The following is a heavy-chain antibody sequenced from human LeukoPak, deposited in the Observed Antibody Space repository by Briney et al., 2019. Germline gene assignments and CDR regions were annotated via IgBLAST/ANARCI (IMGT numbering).Heavy chain of an antibody. V-gene: IGHV4-34*01. CDR3: ARGSRVGTVTTNFDY. J-gene: IGHJ4*02. D-gene: IGHD4-11*01. CDR2: INHSGST. CDR1: GGSLSGYY. Sequence: SETLSLTCAVCGGSLSGYYWSWIRQPPGKGLEWIGEINHSGSTNYNPSLKSRVTISVDTSKNQFSLKLSSVTAADTAVYYCARGSRVGTVTTNFDYWGQGTLVTVSS.